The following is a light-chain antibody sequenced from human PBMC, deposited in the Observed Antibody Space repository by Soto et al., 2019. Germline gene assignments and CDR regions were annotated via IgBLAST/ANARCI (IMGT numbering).Light chain of an antibody. CDR3: LQGTHWPYT. V-gene: IGKV2-30*01. CDR2: TAS. CDR1: QSLVYSDGSAY. Sequence: DVVMTQSPLSLSVTLGQPASISCRSTQSLVYSDGSAYLNWFHQMTGQSPRRLIYTASKRECGVPDRLSGSVSGTDFTLMISRVEAEDVGVYYGLQGTHWPYTFGQGTKLEIK. J-gene: IGKJ2*01.